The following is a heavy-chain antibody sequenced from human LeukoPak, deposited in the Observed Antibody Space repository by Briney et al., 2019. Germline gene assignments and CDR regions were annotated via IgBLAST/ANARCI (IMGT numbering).Heavy chain of an antibody. CDR1: GGTFSNYG. V-gene: IGHV1-69*04. CDR3: ARAGVTMIVVVNLYAFDI. CDR2: IIPILGIA. Sequence: SVKVSCKATGGTFSNYGINWVRQAPGQGLEWMGRIIPILGIANYAQKFQGRVTITADKSTSTAYMELSSLRSEDTAVYYCARAGVTMIVVVNLYAFDIWGQGTMVTVSS. J-gene: IGHJ3*02. D-gene: IGHD3-22*01.